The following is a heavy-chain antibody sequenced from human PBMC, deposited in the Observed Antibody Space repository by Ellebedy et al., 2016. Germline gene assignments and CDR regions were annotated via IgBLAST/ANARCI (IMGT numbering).Heavy chain of an antibody. CDR3: AKGGQGYCTSTSCLYYFDY. J-gene: IGHJ4*02. V-gene: IGHV3-23*01. Sequence: GGSLRLXXAASGFSFSIYAMNWVRQAPGKGLEWVSTISGSGDSTYYADSVKGRFTISRDNSKNTLYLQMSSLRAADTAVYYCAKGGQGYCTSTSCLYYFDYWGQGTLVTVSS. CDR1: GFSFSIYA. CDR2: ISGSGDST. D-gene: IGHD2-2*01.